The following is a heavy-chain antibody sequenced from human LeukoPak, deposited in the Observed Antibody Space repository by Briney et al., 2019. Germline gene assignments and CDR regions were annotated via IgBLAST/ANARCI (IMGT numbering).Heavy chain of an antibody. D-gene: IGHD6-13*01. Sequence: PGGSLRLSCAASGFTVSSNYMSWVRQAPGKGLEWVSVIYSGGSTYYADSVKGRFTISRDNSKNTLYLQMNSRRAEDTAVYYCARDGYSSSWHGYYYYGMDVWGQGTTVTVSS. CDR1: GFTVSSNY. J-gene: IGHJ6*02. CDR3: ARDGYSSSWHGYYYYGMDV. V-gene: IGHV3-53*01. CDR2: IYSGGST.